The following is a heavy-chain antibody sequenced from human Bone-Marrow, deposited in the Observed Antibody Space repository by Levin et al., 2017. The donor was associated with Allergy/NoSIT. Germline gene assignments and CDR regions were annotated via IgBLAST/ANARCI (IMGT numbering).Heavy chain of an antibody. Sequence: HPGGSLRLSCAASGFTFSSYGMHWVRQAPGKGLEWVAVISYDGSNKYYADSVKGRFTISRDNSKNTLYLQKNSLRAEDTAVYYCAKDTYDYIWGSYRQDYWGQGTLVTVSS. V-gene: IGHV3-30*18. CDR1: GFTFSSYG. D-gene: IGHD3-16*02. CDR3: AKDTYDYIWGSYRQDY. J-gene: IGHJ4*02. CDR2: ISYDGSNK.